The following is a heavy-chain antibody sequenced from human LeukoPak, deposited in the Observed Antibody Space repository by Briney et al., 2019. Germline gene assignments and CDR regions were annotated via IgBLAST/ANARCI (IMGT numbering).Heavy chain of an antibody. J-gene: IGHJ4*02. D-gene: IGHD2-2*01. V-gene: IGHV3-30*18. Sequence: GGSLRLSCAASGFTFTSYGMHWVRQAPGKGLEWVAVISYDGRTKYCADAMKGRFTISRDNSKNTLYLQMNSLRAEDTAVYFCAKDATSWYYFDYWGQGTLVTVSS. CDR3: AKDATSWYYFDY. CDR2: ISYDGRTK. CDR1: GFTFTSYG.